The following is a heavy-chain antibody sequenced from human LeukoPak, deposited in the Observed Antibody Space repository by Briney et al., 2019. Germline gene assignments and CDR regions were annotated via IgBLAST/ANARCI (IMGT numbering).Heavy chain of an antibody. CDR3: ARGPGGGYDWLGH. V-gene: IGHV1-2*02. Sequence: ASVKVSCKASGYTFTSYYLHWVRQAPGQGLEWMGWSNPSSGGTNYAQKFQGRVTMTRDTSISTAYMELSRLRSDDTAVYYCARGPGGGYDWLGHWGQGTLVTVSS. CDR1: GYTFTSYY. J-gene: IGHJ4*02. CDR2: SNPSSGGT. D-gene: IGHD5-12*01.